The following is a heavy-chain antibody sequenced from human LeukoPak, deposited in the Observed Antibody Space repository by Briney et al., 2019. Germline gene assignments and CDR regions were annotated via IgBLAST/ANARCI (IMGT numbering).Heavy chain of an antibody. Sequence: KPSETLSLTCTVSGGSISGYWWSWIRQPAGKGLEWIGRTYTSGITNYNPSLKSRVTMSVDTSKNQFSLKLSSVTAADTAVYYCARVVIPDAFGAFNIWGQGTMVTVSS. CDR2: TYTSGIT. CDR3: ARVVIPDAFGAFNI. V-gene: IGHV4-4*07. J-gene: IGHJ3*02. D-gene: IGHD2-21*01. CDR1: GGSISGYW.